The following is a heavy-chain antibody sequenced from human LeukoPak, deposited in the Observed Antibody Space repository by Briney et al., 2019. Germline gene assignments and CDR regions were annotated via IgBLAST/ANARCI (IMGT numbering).Heavy chain of an antibody. V-gene: IGHV3-48*03. CDR2: ISSSGSTI. CDR1: GFTFSSYE. CDR3: SKDAGSGTYGTFDY. J-gene: IGHJ4*02. Sequence: GGSLRLSCTASGFTFSSYEMNWVLQAPGKGLEWVSYISSSGSTIYYADSVKGRFTISRDNAKNSLYLQMNSLRAEDTALYYCSKDAGSGTYGTFDYWGQGTLVIVSS. D-gene: IGHD3-10*01.